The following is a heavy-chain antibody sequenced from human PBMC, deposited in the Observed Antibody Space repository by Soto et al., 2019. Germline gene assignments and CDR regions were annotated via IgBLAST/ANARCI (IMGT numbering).Heavy chain of an antibody. D-gene: IGHD3-10*01. CDR3: AKEDSGFSGYMDV. CDR2: ITWSGDSM. Sequence: EVQLVESGGGLVQPGRSLRLSCVASGFTFYNHGMHWVRQAPGRGLEWVSGITWSGDSMGYADSVKGRFTISRDNAKNSLYLQMNSLRPEDTALYYCAKEDSGFSGYMDVWGKGTTVTVSS. J-gene: IGHJ6*03. CDR1: GFTFYNHG. V-gene: IGHV3-9*01.